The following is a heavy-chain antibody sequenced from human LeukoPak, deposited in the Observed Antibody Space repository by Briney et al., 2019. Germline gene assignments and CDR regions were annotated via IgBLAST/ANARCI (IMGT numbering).Heavy chain of an antibody. J-gene: IGHJ5*02. CDR1: GGSISDYY. V-gene: IGHV4-59*01. Sequence: PSETLSLTCTVSGGSISDYYWSWVRQPPEKGLEWIGYIYYSGNTNYNPSLKSRVAISVDTSKNQFSLRLSSVTAADTAVYLCARVSCTTTSCPGWFDPWGQGTLVTVSS. CDR2: IYYSGNT. CDR3: ARVSCTTTSCPGWFDP. D-gene: IGHD2-2*01.